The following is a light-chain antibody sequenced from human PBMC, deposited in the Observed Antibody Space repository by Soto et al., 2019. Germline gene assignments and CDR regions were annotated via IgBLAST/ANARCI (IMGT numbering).Light chain of an antibody. V-gene: IGLV1-44*01. CDR3: AAWDDSLNGWV. CDR2: SNN. J-gene: IGLJ3*02. CDR1: SSSIGSNT. Sequence: QSVLTQPHSASGTPGQRVSISCSGRSSSIGSNTVSCYQQLPVTAHKLLIYSNNQRPSGVPDRFSGSKSGTSASLAISGLQSEDEADYYCAAWDDSLNGWVFGGGTKLTVL.